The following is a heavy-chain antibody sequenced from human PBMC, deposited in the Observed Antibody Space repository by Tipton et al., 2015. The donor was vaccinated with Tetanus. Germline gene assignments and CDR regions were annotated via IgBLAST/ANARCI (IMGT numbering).Heavy chain of an antibody. Sequence: QLVQSGPEVKKPGASVKVSCKASEYTFTSYAIHWVRQAPGQRLEWMGWINAGNGNTKYSQKFQGRVTITSDTSASTGYMELSSLRSEDTAVYYCARGVTGTTAWFDPWGQGTLVTVSS. V-gene: IGHV1-3*01. D-gene: IGHD1-7*01. CDR1: EYTFTSYA. CDR3: ARGVTGTTAWFDP. CDR2: INAGNGNT. J-gene: IGHJ5*02.